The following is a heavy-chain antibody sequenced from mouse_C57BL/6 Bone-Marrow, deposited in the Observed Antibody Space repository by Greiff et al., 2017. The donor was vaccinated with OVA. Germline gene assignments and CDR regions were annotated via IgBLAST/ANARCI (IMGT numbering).Heavy chain of an antibody. D-gene: IGHD1-1*02. CDR1: GYTFTSYW. V-gene: IGHV1-64*01. J-gene: IGHJ3*01. CDR3: ARWGGSWFAY. Sequence: QVQLQQPGAELVKPGASVKLSCKASGYTFTSYWMPWVKQRPGQGLEWIGMIHPNSGSTNYNEKFKSKATLTVDKSSSTAYMQLSSLTSEDSAVYYCARWGGSWFAYWGQGTLVTVSA. CDR2: IHPNSGST.